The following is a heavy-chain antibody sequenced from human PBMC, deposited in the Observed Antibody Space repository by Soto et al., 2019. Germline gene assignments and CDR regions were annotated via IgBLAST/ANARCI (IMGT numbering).Heavy chain of an antibody. J-gene: IGHJ6*02. CDR2: ITYDGSNK. Sequence: QVQLVESGGGVVQPGRSLRLSCAASGFTFSSYAMHWVRQAPGRGLEWVAVITYDGSNKCYADSVKGRFTISRDNSKSTVYPQMNSLRTEDTAVYYCARETDGMDVWGQGTTVTVSS. CDR3: ARETDGMDV. CDR1: GFTFSSYA. V-gene: IGHV3-30-3*01.